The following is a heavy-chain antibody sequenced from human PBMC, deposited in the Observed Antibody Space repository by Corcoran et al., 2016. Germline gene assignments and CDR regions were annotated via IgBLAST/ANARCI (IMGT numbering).Heavy chain of an antibody. CDR1: GFTFSSYG. J-gene: IGHJ5*02. D-gene: IGHD4-17*01. V-gene: IGHV3-33*01. CDR2: IWYDGSNK. Sequence: QVQLVESGGGVVQPGRSLRLSCAASGFTFSSYGMHWVRQAPGKGLEWVAVIWYDGSNKYYADSVKGRFTISRDNSKNTLYLQMNSLRAEDTALYYCAREDDYGDHENWFDPWGQGTLVTVSS. CDR3: AREDDYGDHENWFDP.